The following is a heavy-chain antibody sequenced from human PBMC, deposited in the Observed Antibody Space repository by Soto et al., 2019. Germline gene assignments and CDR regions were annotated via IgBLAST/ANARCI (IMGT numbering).Heavy chain of an antibody. D-gene: IGHD3-3*01. V-gene: IGHV4-4*07. CDR2: IYSSGNT. Sequence: LSLTCTVSGGAMNSYYWTWIRQPAGKGLEWIGRIYSSGNTKYNPSLQSRVTMSLDTSKNRFSLRLTSVTAADTALYYCARGQRFSDWFDPWGQGTLVTVSS. CDR3: ARGQRFSDWFDP. J-gene: IGHJ5*02. CDR1: GGAMNSYY.